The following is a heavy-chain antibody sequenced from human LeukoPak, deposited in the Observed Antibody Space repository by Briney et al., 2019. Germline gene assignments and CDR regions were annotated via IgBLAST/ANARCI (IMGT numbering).Heavy chain of an antibody. CDR3: ARVLTYSSGWLSYSVYYYMDV. CDR1: GYTFTSYG. D-gene: IGHD6-19*01. J-gene: IGHJ6*03. CDR2: ISAYNGNT. Sequence: ASVKVSCKASGYTFTSYGISWVRQAPGQGLEWMGWISAYNGNTNYAQKLQGRVTMTTDTSTSTAYMELRSLRSDDTAVYYCARVLTYSSGWLSYSVYYYMDVWGKGTTVTISS. V-gene: IGHV1-18*01.